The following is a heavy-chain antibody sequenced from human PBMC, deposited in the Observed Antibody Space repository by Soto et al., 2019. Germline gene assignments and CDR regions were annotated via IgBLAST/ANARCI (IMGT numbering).Heavy chain of an antibody. J-gene: IGHJ4*01. CDR1: GDSVSSNSAV. CDR2: TYYRSKWYY. Sequence: SQTLSLTCAITGDSVSSNSAVWIWVSHSPSRGLEWLGRTYYRSKWYYEYAVSVRGRITINPDTSKNQYSLQLNSVTPEDTAVYFCARGEQYSGRIFDYWGQGTLVTVSS. CDR3: ARGEQYSGRIFDY. V-gene: IGHV6-1*01. D-gene: IGHD1-26*01.